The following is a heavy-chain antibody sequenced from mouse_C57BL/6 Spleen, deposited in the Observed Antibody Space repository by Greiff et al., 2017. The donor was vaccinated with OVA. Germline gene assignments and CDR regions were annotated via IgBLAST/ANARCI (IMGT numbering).Heavy chain of an antibody. CDR1: GYTFTSYW. D-gene: IGHD1-1*01. J-gene: IGHJ1*03. Sequence: VQLQQPGAELVMPGASVKLSCKASGYTFTSYWMHWVKQRPGQGLEWIGEIDPSDSYTNYNQKFKGKSTLTVDKSSSTAYMQLSSLTSEDSAVYYCARGGSPYWYFDVWGTGTTVTVSS. V-gene: IGHV1-69*01. CDR3: ARGGSPYWYFDV. CDR2: IDPSDSYT.